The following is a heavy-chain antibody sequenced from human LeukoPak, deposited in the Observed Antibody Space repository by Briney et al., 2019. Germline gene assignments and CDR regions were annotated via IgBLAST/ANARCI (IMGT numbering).Heavy chain of an antibody. CDR3: ARDLGQYYDTSDNWFDP. J-gene: IGHJ5*02. CDR1: GFTFSSYE. Sequence: GGSLRLSCAASGFTFSSYEMNWVRQAPGKGLVWVSRINGDGINTSYADSVKGRFTISRDNAKNTLNLQMNSLGAEDTAVYYCARDLGQYYDTSDNWFDPWGQGTLVTVSS. D-gene: IGHD3-22*01. V-gene: IGHV3-74*01. CDR2: INGDGINT.